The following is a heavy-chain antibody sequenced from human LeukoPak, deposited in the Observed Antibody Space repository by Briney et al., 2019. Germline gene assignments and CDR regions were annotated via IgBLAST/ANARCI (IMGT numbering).Heavy chain of an antibody. V-gene: IGHV4-39*01. CDR2: IYFSGTI. CDR1: GGSISSSTYY. Sequence: SETLSLTCTVSGGSISSSTYYWGWIRQPPGKGLEWIGSIYFSGTIYYTPSLESRVTISVDTSKNQFSLKLSSVTAADTAVYYCASHPSYQAFDYWGQGTLVTVSS. D-gene: IGHD3-16*02. J-gene: IGHJ4*02. CDR3: ASHPSYQAFDY.